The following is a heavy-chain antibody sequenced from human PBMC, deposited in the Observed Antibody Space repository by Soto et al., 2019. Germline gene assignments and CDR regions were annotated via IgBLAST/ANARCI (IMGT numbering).Heavy chain of an antibody. V-gene: IGHV4-30-4*01. J-gene: IGHJ4*02. CDR1: GGSISSGDYY. Sequence: SETLSLTCTVSGGSISSGDYYWSWLRQPPGKGLEWIGYIYYSGSTYYNPSLKSRVTISVDTSKNQFSLKLSSVTAADTAVNYCAREAIIAARLDSWGQGTLVTVSS. CDR2: IYYSGST. D-gene: IGHD6-6*01. CDR3: AREAIIAARLDS.